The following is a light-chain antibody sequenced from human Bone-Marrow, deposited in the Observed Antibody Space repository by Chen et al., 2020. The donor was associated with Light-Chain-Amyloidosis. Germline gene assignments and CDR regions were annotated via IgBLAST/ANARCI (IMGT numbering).Light chain of an antibody. CDR1: NIGSTS. Sequence: SYVLTKPASWSAATEDTATMAGGGNNIGSTSVHWYQQTPGQAPLLVVYDDSDRPSGIPERLSGSNSGNTATLTISRVEAGDEADYYCQVWDRSSDRPVFGGGTKLTVL. CDR3: QVWDRSSDRPV. CDR2: DDS. V-gene: IGLV3-21*02. J-gene: IGLJ3*02.